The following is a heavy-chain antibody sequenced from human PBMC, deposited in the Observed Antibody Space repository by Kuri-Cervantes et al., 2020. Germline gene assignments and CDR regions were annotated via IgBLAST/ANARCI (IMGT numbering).Heavy chain of an antibody. CDR3: AQFPPYCGTFDCYHRYSDT. CDR1: GGSFSGYY. D-gene: IGHD2-21*01. J-gene: IGHJ1*01. Sequence: SQTLSLTCAVYGGSFSGYYWGWIRQPPGKGLEWIGSIYHSGSTYYNPSLKSRVTIGTSWNQFSLKVISVTAADTATYYCAQFPPYCGTFDCYHRYSDTWVRGTLVTVSS. CDR2: IYHSGST. V-gene: IGHV4-34*11.